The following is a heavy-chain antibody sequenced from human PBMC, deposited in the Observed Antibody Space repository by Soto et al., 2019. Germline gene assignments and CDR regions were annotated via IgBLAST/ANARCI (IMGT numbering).Heavy chain of an antibody. J-gene: IGHJ6*02. Sequence: QVQLLQSGAEVTKPGSSVRVSCEASGGTFRTYAISWVRQAPGQGLEWMGEIIPIFGTVNYAQNFQGRVTITADESTTTVYMDLRSLRSEDTAVYYCAKGAVAGTPTSYYYYGMDVWGQGTKVTVS. V-gene: IGHV1-69*13. D-gene: IGHD6-19*01. CDR1: GGTFRTYA. CDR2: IIPIFGTV. CDR3: AKGAVAGTPTSYYYYGMDV.